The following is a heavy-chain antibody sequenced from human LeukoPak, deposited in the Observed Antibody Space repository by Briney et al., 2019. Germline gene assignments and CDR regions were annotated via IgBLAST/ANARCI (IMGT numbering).Heavy chain of an antibody. J-gene: IGHJ4*02. V-gene: IGHV4-34*01. Sequence: SETPSLTCAAYGGSFSGYYWSWIRQPPGKGLEWIGEINHSGSTNYNPSLKSRVTISVDTSKNQFSLKLSSVTAADTAVYYCARFNPPYYDSSGYRDYWGQGTLVTVSS. CDR3: ARFNPPYYDSSGYRDY. CDR2: INHSGST. D-gene: IGHD3-22*01. CDR1: GGSFSGYY.